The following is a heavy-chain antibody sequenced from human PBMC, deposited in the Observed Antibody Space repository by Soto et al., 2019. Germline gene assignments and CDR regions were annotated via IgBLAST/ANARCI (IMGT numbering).Heavy chain of an antibody. CDR2: IYYSGST. CDR3: ARDRTVTTYYYYMDV. D-gene: IGHD4-17*01. V-gene: IGHV4-59*01. Sequence: PSETLSLTCTLSGSPISSYYWSWIRQPPGKGLEWIGYIYYSGSTNYNPSLRSRVTISIDTSKTQFFLKLSSVTAADTAVYYCARDRTVTTYYYYMDVWGKGTTVTVSS. CDR1: GSPISSYY. J-gene: IGHJ6*03.